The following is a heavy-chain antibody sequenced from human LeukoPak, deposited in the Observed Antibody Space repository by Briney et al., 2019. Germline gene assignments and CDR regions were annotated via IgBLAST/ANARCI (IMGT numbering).Heavy chain of an antibody. CDR2: IYYGGST. Sequence: SETLSPTCTVSGASISSGGYFWTWIRQHPGKSLEYIGYIYYGGSTNYKPSLESRVTISVDTSKNQFSLKLSSVTAADTAVYYCARSGRDGFTILDYWGQGTLVTVSS. CDR1: GASISSGGYF. CDR3: ARSGRDGFTILDY. V-gene: IGHV4-31*03. J-gene: IGHJ4*02. D-gene: IGHD5-24*01.